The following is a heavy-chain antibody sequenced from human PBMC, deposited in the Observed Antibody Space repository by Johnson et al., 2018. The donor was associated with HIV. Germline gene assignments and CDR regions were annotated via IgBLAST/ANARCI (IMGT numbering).Heavy chain of an antibody. CDR3: ARDGIGRGIVGANDAFDI. J-gene: IGHJ3*02. V-gene: IGHV3-30-3*01. D-gene: IGHD1-26*01. Sequence: QVQLVESGGGVVQPGGSLRLSCAASGFTFSSYAMHWVRQAPGKGLEWVAVISYDGSNKYYADSVKGRFTISRDNSKNTLYLQMNSLRTEDTAVYYCARDGIGRGIVGANDAFDIWGQGTMVTVSS. CDR1: GFTFSSYA. CDR2: ISYDGSNK.